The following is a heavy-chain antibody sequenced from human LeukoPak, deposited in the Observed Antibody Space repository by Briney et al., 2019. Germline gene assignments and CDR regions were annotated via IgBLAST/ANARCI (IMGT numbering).Heavy chain of an antibody. CDR1: GGSFSGYY. CDR2: INHSGST. J-gene: IGHJ5*02. D-gene: IGHD3-3*01. V-gene: IGHV4-34*01. Sequence: SETLSLTCAVYGGSFSGYYWSWIRQPPGKGLEWIGEINHSGSTNHNPSLKSRVTISVDTSKNQFSLKLSSVTAADTAVYYCARGEGEYDFWSGYYNWFDPWGQGTLVTVSS. CDR3: ARGEGEYDFWSGYYNWFDP.